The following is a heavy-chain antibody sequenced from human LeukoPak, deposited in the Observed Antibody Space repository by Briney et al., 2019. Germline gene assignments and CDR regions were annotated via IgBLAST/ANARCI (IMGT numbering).Heavy chain of an antibody. CDR1: GFTFSSYA. D-gene: IGHD2-2*02. CDR3: VKGCSYTGCYTSDY. J-gene: IGHJ4*02. V-gene: IGHV3-23*01. Sequence: PGGSLRLSCAASGFTFSSYAMSWVRQAPGKGLEWVSAISGSGGSTYYADSVKGRFTISRDNSKNMLYLQMNSLRVEDTAIYYCVKGCSYTGCYTSDYWGQGTLVTVSS. CDR2: ISGSGGST.